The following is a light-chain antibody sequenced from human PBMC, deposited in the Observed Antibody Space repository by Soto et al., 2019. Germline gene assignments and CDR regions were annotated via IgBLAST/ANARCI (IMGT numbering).Light chain of an antibody. CDR2: GAS. J-gene: IGKJ5*01. CDR1: QSVSSSY. CDR3: QQYDTSPPST. V-gene: IGKV3-20*01. Sequence: EIVLTQSPGTLSLSPGERATLSCMASQSVSSSYLAWYQQKPGQAPRLLINGASSRATGIPDRFSCSGSGKDFTLTISRLEPEDFAVYYCQQYDTSPPSTFGQGTRLEIK.